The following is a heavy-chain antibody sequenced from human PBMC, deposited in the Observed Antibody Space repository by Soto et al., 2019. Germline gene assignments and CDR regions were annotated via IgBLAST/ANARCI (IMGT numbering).Heavy chain of an antibody. CDR3: ARHISTVSTERIDF. V-gene: IGHV3-21*01. Sequence: EGQLEESGGGLVRPGESLRLSCAASGFTFNYYSMMWVRQAPGQGLEWVSSISSDSDNIHYADSVKGRFTISRENAKNSVYLQMNSPRDEDTAVYYCARHISTVSTERIDFWGQGTLVTVSS. J-gene: IGHJ4*02. D-gene: IGHD4-17*01. CDR1: GFTFNYYS. CDR2: ISSDSDNI.